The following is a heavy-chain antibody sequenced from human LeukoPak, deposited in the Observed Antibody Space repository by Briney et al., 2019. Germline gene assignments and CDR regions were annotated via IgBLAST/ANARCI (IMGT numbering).Heavy chain of an antibody. CDR3: ARDVGYSVTTPEDAGWFDP. Sequence: PSETLSLTCTVSGDSISSYYCSWIRQPPGKGLEWIGYIYYSGSTSYNPSLKSRVTISLDTSNNQFSLKLRSVTAADTAVYYCARDVGYSVTTPEDAGWFDPWGQGTLVTVSS. V-gene: IGHV4-59*01. CDR1: GDSISSYY. J-gene: IGHJ5*02. D-gene: IGHD5-24*01. CDR2: IYYSGST.